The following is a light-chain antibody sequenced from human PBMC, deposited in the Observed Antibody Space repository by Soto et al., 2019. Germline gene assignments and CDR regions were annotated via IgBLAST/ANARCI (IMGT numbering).Light chain of an antibody. CDR3: QQLNSYPPGIT. Sequence: DIQLTQSPSFLSASVGDRVTITCRASQGISSYLAWYQQKPGKAPKLLIYAASTLQSGVPSRLSGSGSGTEFTLTISSLQPEDFATYYCQQLNSYPPGITFGPGTKVDIK. V-gene: IGKV1-9*01. CDR2: AAS. CDR1: QGISSY. J-gene: IGKJ3*01.